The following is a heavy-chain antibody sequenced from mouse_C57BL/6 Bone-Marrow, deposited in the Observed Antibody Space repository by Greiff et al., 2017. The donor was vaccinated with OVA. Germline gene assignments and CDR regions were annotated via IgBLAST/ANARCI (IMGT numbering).Heavy chain of an antibody. CDR3: ARYDYDEVDY. Sequence: QVQLQQPGAELVRPGTSVKLSCKASGYTFTSYWMHWVKQRPGQGLEWIGMIHPNSGSTNYNEKFKSKATLTVDKSSSTAYMQLSSLTSEDSAVYYCARYDYDEVDYWGQGTTLTVSS. CDR2: IHPNSGST. CDR1: GYTFTSYW. J-gene: IGHJ2*01. V-gene: IGHV1-64*01. D-gene: IGHD2-4*01.